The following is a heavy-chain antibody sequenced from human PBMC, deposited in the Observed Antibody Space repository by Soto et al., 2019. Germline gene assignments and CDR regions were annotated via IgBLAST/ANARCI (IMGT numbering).Heavy chain of an antibody. D-gene: IGHD2-21*02. CDR1: GGTFSSYT. Sequence: QVQLVQSGAEVKKPGSSVKVSCKASGGTFSSYTISWVRQAPGQGLEWMGRIIPILGIANYAQKFQGRVTITADKSTSTAYMELSSLRSEDTAVYYCARDPPGYGGNSLHYYYYYGMDVWGQGTTVTVSS. CDR3: ARDPPGYGGNSLHYYYYYGMDV. J-gene: IGHJ6*02. V-gene: IGHV1-69*08. CDR2: IIPILGIA.